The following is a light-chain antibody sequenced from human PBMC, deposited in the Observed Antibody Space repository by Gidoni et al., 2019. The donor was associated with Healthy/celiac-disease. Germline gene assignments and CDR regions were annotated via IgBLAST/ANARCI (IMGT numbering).Light chain of an antibody. V-gene: IGKV2-28*01. Sequence: DMVMTQPPLSRPVTPGEPDSISCRSSQRLLHSNGKNYLDWYLQKPGQSPQLLIHLGSNRASVVPDRFSGSGSGTDFTLKISRVEAEDGWVYYFMPALQTRGTFXPXTKVDIK. J-gene: IGKJ3*01. CDR2: LGS. CDR1: QRLLHSNGKNY. CDR3: MPALQTRGT.